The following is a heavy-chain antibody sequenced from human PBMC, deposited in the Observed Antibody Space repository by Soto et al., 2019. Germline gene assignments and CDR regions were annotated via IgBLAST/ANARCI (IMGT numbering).Heavy chain of an antibody. V-gene: IGHV3-7*01. CDR1: GFTFSNYW. CDR3: ARDLFDY. J-gene: IGHJ4*02. Sequence: EVQLVESGGGLVQPGGSLRLSCAASGFTFSNYWMNWVRQAPGKGLEWVANINEEGSEKYYVDSAKGRFPISKDNAKNSLYLQMSSLRAEDTAVYHCARDLFDYWGQGTLVTLSS. CDR2: INEEGSEK.